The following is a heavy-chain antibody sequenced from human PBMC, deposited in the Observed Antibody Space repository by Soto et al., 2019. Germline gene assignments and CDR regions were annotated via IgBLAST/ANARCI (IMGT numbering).Heavy chain of an antibody. D-gene: IGHD3-3*01. CDR2: MNPYSGNT. J-gene: IGHJ6*02. CDR3: ARGKNHDFWTGYSRGMDV. V-gene: IGHV1-8*01. Sequence: QVQLVQSGAEVKKPGASVKVSCKASGYTFTNYDINWVRQATGQGLEWLGWMNPYSGNTGYAQKFQGRVTLTRNNPITTADMELSSLRSEDTALYYCARGKNHDFWTGYSRGMDVWGQGTTVTGSS. CDR1: GYTFTNYD.